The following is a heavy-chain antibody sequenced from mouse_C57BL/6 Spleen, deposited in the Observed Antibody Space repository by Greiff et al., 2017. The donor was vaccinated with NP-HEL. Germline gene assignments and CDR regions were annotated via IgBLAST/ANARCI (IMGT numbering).Heavy chain of an antibody. Sequence: VQLQQPGAELVKPGASVKMSCKASGYTFTSYWITWVKQRPGQGLEWIGDIYPGSGSTNYNEKFKSKATLTVDTSSSTAYMQLSSLTSEDSAVYYCARGYYGNPYYFDYWGQGTTLTVSS. J-gene: IGHJ2*01. CDR1: GYTFTSYW. CDR3: ARGYYGNPYYFDY. V-gene: IGHV1-55*01. D-gene: IGHD2-1*01. CDR2: IYPGSGST.